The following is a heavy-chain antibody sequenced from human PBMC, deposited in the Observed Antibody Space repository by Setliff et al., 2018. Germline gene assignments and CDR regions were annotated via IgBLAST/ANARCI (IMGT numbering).Heavy chain of an antibody. CDR1: GWSISSRTYY. J-gene: IGHJ3*02. D-gene: IGHD1-26*01. Sequence: PSETLSLTCTVSGWSISSRTYYWSWIRQPPGKGLEWIGYIYYSGSTNYNPSLKSRVTISVDTSKNQFSLKLSSVTAADTAVYYCARDLWYSGSYEAFDIWGQGTMVTVSS. CDR3: ARDLWYSGSYEAFDI. V-gene: IGHV4-61*01. CDR2: IYYSGST.